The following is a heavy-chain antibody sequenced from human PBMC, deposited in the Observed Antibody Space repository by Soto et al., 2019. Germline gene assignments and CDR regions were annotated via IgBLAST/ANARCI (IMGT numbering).Heavy chain of an antibody. D-gene: IGHD3-9*01. CDR2: IYYSGST. CDR1: GGSISSSSYY. J-gene: IGHJ4*02. CDR3: ARLPLNVLRYFDWLSGFDY. V-gene: IGHV4-39*01. Sequence: QLQLQESGPGLVKPSETLSLTCTVSGGSISSSSYYWGWIRQPPGKGLEWIGSIYYSGSTYYNPSPKSRVTISVDTSKNQFSLKLSSVTAADTAVYYCARLPLNVLRYFDWLSGFDYWGQGTLVTVSS.